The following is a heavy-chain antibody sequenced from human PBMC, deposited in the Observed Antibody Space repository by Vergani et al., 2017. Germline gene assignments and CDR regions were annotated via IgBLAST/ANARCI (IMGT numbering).Heavy chain of an antibody. CDR2: ISYDGSNK. V-gene: IGHV3-30*04. J-gene: IGHJ4*02. Sequence: QVQLVESGGGVVQPGRSLRLSCAASGFTFSSYAMHWVRQAPGKGLEWVAVISYDGSNKYYADSVKGRFTISRDNSKNTPYLQMNSLRAEDTAVYYCAREGRYCSSSSCPPPLDYGGQGTLVTVSS. CDR3: AREGRYCSSSSCPPPLDY. CDR1: GFTFSSYA. D-gene: IGHD2-2*01.